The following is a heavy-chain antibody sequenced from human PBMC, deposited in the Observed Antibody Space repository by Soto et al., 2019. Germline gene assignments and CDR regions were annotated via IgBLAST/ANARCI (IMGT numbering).Heavy chain of an antibody. CDR2: ISGSGVYP. J-gene: IGHJ4*02. D-gene: IGHD4-17*01. V-gene: IGHV3-23*01. Sequence: GGSLRLSCAASGFTFSTYALSWVRQAPGKELEWVSGISGSGVYPFYADSVKGRFTISRDNSNDTLYLQMNSLRADDTAVYYCAKDDGYGDFTLLGLYFDNCGRGDLLTVSS. CDR1: GFTFSTYA. CDR3: AKDDGYGDFTLLGLYFDN.